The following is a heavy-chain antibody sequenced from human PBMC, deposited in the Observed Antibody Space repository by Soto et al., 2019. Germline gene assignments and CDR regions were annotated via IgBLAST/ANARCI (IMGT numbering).Heavy chain of an antibody. CDR3: ASRGERDYYDTSGYG. CDR2: INPYNANT. J-gene: IGHJ1*01. V-gene: IGHV1-18*01. D-gene: IGHD3-22*01. Sequence: ASVKVSCKASGFTFTIYGIAWVRQAPRQGLEWMGWINPYNANTNYAQKFQGRVTMTKDTSTTTGYMELRSLGSDDTAVYYCASRGERDYYDTSGYGWGQGALVTVSS. CDR1: GFTFTIYG.